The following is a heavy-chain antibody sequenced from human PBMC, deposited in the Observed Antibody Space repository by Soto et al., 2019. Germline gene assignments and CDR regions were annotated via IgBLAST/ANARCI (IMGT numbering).Heavy chain of an antibody. CDR2: ISYDGSNK. V-gene: IGHV3-30-3*01. CDR1: GFTFSSYA. D-gene: IGHD6-19*01. CDR3: ARDRRSSGWSGLKNYYYYYGMDV. J-gene: IGHJ6*02. Sequence: GGSLRLSCAASGFTFSSYAMHWVRQAPGKGLEWVAVISYDGSNKYYADSVKGRFTISRDNSKNTLYLQMNSLRAEDTAVYYCARDRRSSGWSGLKNYYYYYGMDVWGQGTTVTVSS.